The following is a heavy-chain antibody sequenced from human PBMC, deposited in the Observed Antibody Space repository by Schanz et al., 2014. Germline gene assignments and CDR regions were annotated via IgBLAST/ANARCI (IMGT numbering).Heavy chain of an antibody. CDR1: GFTFSSYG. J-gene: IGHJ4*02. Sequence: QVQLVESGGGVVQFGRSLRLSCVASGFTFSSYGMHWVRQAPGKGLEWVAVIWYDENNKYYADSVKGRFTISRDNAKISLYLQMNSLRVEDTAVYSCARGIGGYGANNYFDYWGQGTLVTVSS. D-gene: IGHD5-12*01. CDR3: ARGIGGYGANNYFDY. V-gene: IGHV3-33*01. CDR2: IWYDENNK.